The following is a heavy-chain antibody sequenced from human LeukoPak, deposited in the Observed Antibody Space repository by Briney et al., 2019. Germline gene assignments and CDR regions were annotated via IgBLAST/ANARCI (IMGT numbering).Heavy chain of an antibody. J-gene: IGHJ3*02. Sequence: ASVKVSCKASGYTFTGYYIHWVRQAPGQGLEWIGWLNPNSADTTYAQKFLGRVTMTRATSSSTAFMELSGLTSDDTAVYYCARDASAFDIWGQGTLVSVSS. CDR3: ARDASAFDI. CDR2: LNPNSADT. V-gene: IGHV1-2*02. CDR1: GYTFTGYY.